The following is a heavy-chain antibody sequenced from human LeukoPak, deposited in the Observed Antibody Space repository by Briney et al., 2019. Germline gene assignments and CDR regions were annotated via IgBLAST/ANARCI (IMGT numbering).Heavy chain of an antibody. CDR2: ISYDGSNK. CDR1: GFTFSSYA. Sequence: GRSLRLSCAASGFTFSSYAMHWVRQAPGKGLEWVAVISYDGSNKYYADSVKGRFTISRDNSKNTLYLQMNSLRAEDTAVYYCARPTGGYDWYYFDYWGQGTLVTVSS. V-gene: IGHV3-30-3*01. CDR3: ARPTGGYDWYYFDY. D-gene: IGHD5-12*01. J-gene: IGHJ4*02.